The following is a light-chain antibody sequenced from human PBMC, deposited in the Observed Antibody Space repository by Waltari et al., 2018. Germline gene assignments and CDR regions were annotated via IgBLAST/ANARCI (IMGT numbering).Light chain of an antibody. CDR2: DVT. J-gene: IGLJ3*02. CDR3: SSYTSTATLVV. Sequence: QSALPQPASVSGSPGQSITISCTGTNIDVGDYASVSWYQQHPDKAPKLIIYDVTSRPSGVSNRFSGSKSANTASLTISGLQAEDEANYYCSSYTSTATLVVFGGGTKLTVL. CDR1: NIDVGDYAS. V-gene: IGLV2-14*03.